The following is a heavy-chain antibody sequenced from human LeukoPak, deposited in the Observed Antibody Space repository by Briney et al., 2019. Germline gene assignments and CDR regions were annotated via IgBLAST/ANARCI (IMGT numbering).Heavy chain of an antibody. CDR2: IYYSGST. D-gene: IGHD3-22*01. Sequence: SETLFLTCTVSGGSISSYYWSWIRQPPGKGLEWIGYIYYSGSTNYNPSLKSRVAISVDTSKNQFSLKLSSVTAADTAVYYCARDSSGPSTYFDYWGQGTLVTVSS. J-gene: IGHJ4*02. CDR3: ARDSSGPSTYFDY. CDR1: GGSISSYY. V-gene: IGHV4-59*01.